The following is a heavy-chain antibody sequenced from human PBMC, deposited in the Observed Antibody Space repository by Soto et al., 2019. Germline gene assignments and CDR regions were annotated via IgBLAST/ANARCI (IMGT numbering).Heavy chain of an antibody. CDR3: VRDRGTMIVVPQDAFDI. J-gene: IGHJ3*02. D-gene: IGHD3-22*01. V-gene: IGHV1-18*04. Sequence: ASLKVSCKASGYTFTSYGISWVRQAPGQGLEWMGWISAYNGNTNYAQKLQGRVTMTPDTSTSTACMELRSLRSDDTAVYYCVRDRGTMIVVPQDAFDIWGQGTMFTVSS. CDR2: ISAYNGNT. CDR1: GYTFTSYG.